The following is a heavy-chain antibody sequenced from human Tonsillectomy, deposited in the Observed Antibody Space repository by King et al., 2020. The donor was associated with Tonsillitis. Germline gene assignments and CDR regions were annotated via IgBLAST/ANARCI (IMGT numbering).Heavy chain of an antibody. CDR3: AREEQDCYYSSDAFDI. Sequence: VQLVESGGGLVQPGGSLRLSCAASGFTFSSYSMNWVRQAPGKGLEWVSYISSSSSTIYYADSVKGRFTISRDNAKNSLYLQMNSLRDEDTAVYYCAREEQDCYYSSDAFDIWGQGTMVTVSS. D-gene: IGHD3-22*01. CDR1: GFTFSSYS. V-gene: IGHV3-48*02. CDR2: ISSSSSTI. J-gene: IGHJ3*02.